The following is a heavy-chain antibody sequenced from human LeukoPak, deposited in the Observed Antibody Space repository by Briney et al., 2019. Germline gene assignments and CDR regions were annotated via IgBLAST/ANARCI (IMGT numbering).Heavy chain of an antibody. CDR3: ARVGYDILTGYYPFDY. V-gene: IGHV1-2*02. CDR1: GYTFTGYY. D-gene: IGHD3-9*01. CDR2: INPNSGGT. Sequence: ASVKVSCKASGYTFTGYYMHWVRQAPGQGLEWMGWINPNSGGTNYAQKFQGRVTMTRDTSISTAYMELSSLRSEDTAVYYCARVGYDILTGYYPFDYWGQGTLVTVSS. J-gene: IGHJ4*02.